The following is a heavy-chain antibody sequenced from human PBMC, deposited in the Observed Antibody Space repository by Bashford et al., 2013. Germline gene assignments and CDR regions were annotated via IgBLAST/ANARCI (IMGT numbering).Heavy chain of an antibody. CDR3: ARPGEQHLRFYFDY. CDR2: ISAYDGDT. CDR1: GYTFTNYG. D-gene: IGHD5/OR15-5a*01. J-gene: IGHJ4*02. Sequence: ASVKVSCKASGYTFTNYGISWVRQAPGQGLEWMGWISAYDGDTNFAQKFQGRVTMTTDTSTSTAYMELRSLTSDDTAVYYCARPGEQHLRFYFDYWGQGTLVTVSS. V-gene: IGHV1-18*01.